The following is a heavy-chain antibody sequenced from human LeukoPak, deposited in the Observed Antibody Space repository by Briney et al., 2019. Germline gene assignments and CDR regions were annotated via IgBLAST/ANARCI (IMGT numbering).Heavy chain of an antibody. Sequence: GPLRLSCAASGFTFSSYSMNWVRQAPGEGPELVSSISSSSSYIYYADSVKGRFTISRDNAKNSLYLQMNSLRAEDTAVYYCARDGRGYSYGLGYWGQGTLVTVSS. J-gene: IGHJ4*02. V-gene: IGHV3-21*01. D-gene: IGHD5-18*01. CDR2: ISSSSSYI. CDR3: ARDGRGYSYGLGY. CDR1: GFTFSSYS.